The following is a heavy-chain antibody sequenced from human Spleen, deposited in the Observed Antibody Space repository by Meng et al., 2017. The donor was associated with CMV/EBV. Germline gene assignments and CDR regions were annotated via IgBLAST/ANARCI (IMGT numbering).Heavy chain of an antibody. D-gene: IGHD2-2*01. Sequence: GGSLRLSCAASTFTVSSHYMSWVRQAPGKGLEWVSIIYSDGTAYYADSVKGRFTISRDNSKNTVYLQMNRLRVEDTAVYYCAKGNIVTVPAATDYWGQGTLVTVSS. CDR3: AKGNIVTVPAATDY. V-gene: IGHV3-53*01. J-gene: IGHJ4*02. CDR1: TFTVSSHY. CDR2: IYSDGTA.